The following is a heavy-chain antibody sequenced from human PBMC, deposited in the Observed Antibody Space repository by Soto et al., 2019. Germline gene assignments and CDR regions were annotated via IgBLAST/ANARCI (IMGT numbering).Heavy chain of an antibody. CDR2: IKQDGSEK. CDR1: GFTFSSYW. CDR3: ANHDYGDYATFDY. D-gene: IGHD4-17*01. J-gene: IGHJ4*02. V-gene: IGHV3-7*01. Sequence: EVQLVESGGGWVQPGGSLRLSCAASGFTFSSYWMSWVRQAPGKGLEWVANIKQDGSEKYYVDSVKGRFTISRDNAKNSLYLQMNSLRAEDTAVYYCANHDYGDYATFDYWGQGTLVTVSS.